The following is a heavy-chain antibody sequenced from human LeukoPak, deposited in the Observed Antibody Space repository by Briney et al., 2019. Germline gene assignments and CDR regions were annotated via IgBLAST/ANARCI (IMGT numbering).Heavy chain of an antibody. J-gene: IGHJ3*02. V-gene: IGHV3-74*01. Sequence: GGSLRLSCAASGFTFSSYWMHWVRQAPGKGLVWVSRINSDGSSTYYADSVKGRFTISRDNSKNTLYLQMNSLRAEDTAVYYCVTKAGSGWYYDAFDIWGQGTMVTVSS. CDR2: INSDGSST. CDR1: GFTFSSYW. CDR3: VTKAGSGWYYDAFDI. D-gene: IGHD6-19*01.